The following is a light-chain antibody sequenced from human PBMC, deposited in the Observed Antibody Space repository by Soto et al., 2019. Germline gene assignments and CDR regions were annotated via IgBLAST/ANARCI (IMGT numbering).Light chain of an antibody. CDR3: RQLNSYPLT. CDR1: QGISSY. V-gene: IGKV1-9*01. Sequence: RLTQSPSSLSPSVGDRVTITCRASQGISSYLAWYQQKPGKAPKLLIYAASTLHSGVPSRFSGSGSGTDFTLTISSLQPEDFATYYCRQLNSYPLTFGGGTKVDI. CDR2: AAS. J-gene: IGKJ4*01.